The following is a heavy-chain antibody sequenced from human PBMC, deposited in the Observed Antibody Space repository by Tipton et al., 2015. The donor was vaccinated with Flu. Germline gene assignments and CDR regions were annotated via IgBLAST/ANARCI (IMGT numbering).Heavy chain of an antibody. CDR3: ARHPLIDYIFTPLDH. J-gene: IGHJ4*02. D-gene: IGHD4-11*01. V-gene: IGHV3-23*01. Sequence: SLRLSCAASGFTFSNCPMSWVRQAPGKGLEWVSTISVSGGSRYYADSVKGRFTISRDNSKNTVYLQMNSLRTDDTAVYYCARHPLIDYIFTPLDHWGQGTLVTVSS. CDR1: GFTFSNCP. CDR2: ISVSGGSR.